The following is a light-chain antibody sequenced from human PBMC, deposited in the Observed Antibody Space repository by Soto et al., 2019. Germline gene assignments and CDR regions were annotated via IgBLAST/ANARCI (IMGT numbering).Light chain of an antibody. CDR3: QHYNSYSEA. V-gene: IGKV1-5*03. J-gene: IGKJ1*01. CDR1: QTISSW. CDR2: KAS. Sequence: DIHMSQSPSTLSGSVGYRVTITCRASQTISSWLAWYQQKPGKAPKLLIYKASTLKSGVPSRFRGSGSGTEFTLTISSLPPDDFATYYCQHYNSYSEAFGQGTKVDIK.